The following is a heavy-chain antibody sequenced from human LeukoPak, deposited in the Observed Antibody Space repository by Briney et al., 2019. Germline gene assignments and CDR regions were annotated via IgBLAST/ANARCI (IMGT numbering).Heavy chain of an antibody. CDR1: GGTFSSYA. D-gene: IGHD2-2*01. CDR2: IIPIFGTA. V-gene: IGHV1-69*05. CDR3: ARSPDHYQLLSEDAFDI. Sequence: SVKVSCKASGGTFSSYAISWVRQAPGQGLEWMGGIIPIFGTANYAQKFQGRVTITTDESTSTAYMELSSLRSEDTAVYYCARSPDHYQLLSEDAFDIWGQGTMVTVSS. J-gene: IGHJ3*02.